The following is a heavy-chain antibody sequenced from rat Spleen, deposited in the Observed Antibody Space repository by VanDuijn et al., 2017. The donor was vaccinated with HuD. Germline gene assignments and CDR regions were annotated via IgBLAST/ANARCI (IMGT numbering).Heavy chain of an antibody. CDR3: TRSYGGYTSNWFPY. CDR2: MRYNGDT. D-gene: IGHD1-11*01. J-gene: IGHJ2*01. Sequence: QVQLKESGPGLVQPSQTLSLTCTVSGFSLIRYNVHWVRQPPGKGLEWMGRMRYNGDTSYNSALKSRLSISRDTSKNQVFLKMNSLQTDDTAIYFCTRSYGGYTSNWFPYWGQGVMVTVAS. V-gene: IGHV2-63*01. CDR1: GFSLIRYN.